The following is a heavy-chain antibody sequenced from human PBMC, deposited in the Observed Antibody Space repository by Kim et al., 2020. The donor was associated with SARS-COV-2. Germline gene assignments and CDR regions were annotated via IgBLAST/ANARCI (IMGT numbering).Heavy chain of an antibody. D-gene: IGHD3-3*01. CDR1: GYTFTSYG. V-gene: IGHV1-18*01. CDR2: ISAYNGNT. Sequence: ASVKVSCKASGYTFTSYGISWVRQAPGQGLEWMGWISAYNGNTNYAQKLQGRVTMTTDTSTSTAYMELRSLRSDDTAVYYCARVPYYDFWSGYYTYYYYYMDVWGKGTTVTVSS. CDR3: ARVPYYDFWSGYYTYYYYYMDV. J-gene: IGHJ6*03.